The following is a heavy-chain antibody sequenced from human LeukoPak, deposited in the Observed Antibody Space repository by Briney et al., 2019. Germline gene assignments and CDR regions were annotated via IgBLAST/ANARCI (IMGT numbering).Heavy chain of an antibody. CDR3: ARGQAIAAHEYYYYMDV. D-gene: IGHD6-6*01. J-gene: IGHJ6*03. Sequence: PGGSLRLSCAASGFTFSSYAMHWVRQAPGKGLEWVAVISYDGSNKYYADSVKGRFTISRDNSKNTLYLQMNSLRAEDTAVYYCARGQAIAAHEYYYYMDVWGKGTTVTVSS. CDR1: GFTFSSYA. CDR2: ISYDGSNK. V-gene: IGHV3-30-3*01.